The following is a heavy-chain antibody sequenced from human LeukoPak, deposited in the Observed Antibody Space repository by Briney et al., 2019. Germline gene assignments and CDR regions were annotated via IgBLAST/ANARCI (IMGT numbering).Heavy chain of an antibody. CDR1: GYTLTELS. Sequence: AAVKVSCKVYGYTLTELSIQCVRQAPGKGLEWMGGEEGGPIYAQKFQGRVTMTEDTYTDTAYMDVSSLRSEDPDVYYCVSIDLDSWGQGTLVTVSS. CDR2: EEGGP. V-gene: IGHV1-24*01. CDR3: VSIDLDS. D-gene: IGHD3-16*02. J-gene: IGHJ4*02.